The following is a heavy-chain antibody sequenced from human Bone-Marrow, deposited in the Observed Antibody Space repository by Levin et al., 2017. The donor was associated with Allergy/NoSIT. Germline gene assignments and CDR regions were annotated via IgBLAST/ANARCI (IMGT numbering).Heavy chain of an antibody. CDR1: GFTFSDYA. CDR3: ASSVWGALDV. Sequence: AGGSLRLSCAASGFTFSDYAMHWVRQAPGKGLEWVTLISYDGTDKYYADSVKGRFTISRDNSNNTLYVQMNSLRPDDSAVYYCASSVWGALDVWGQGTTVTVAS. CDR2: ISYDGTDK. J-gene: IGHJ6*02. V-gene: IGHV3-30*04. D-gene: IGHD3-16*01.